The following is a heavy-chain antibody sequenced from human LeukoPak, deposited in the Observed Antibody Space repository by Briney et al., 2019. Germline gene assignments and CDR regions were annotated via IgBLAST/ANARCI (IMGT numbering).Heavy chain of an antibody. D-gene: IGHD5/OR15-5a*01. CDR3: ARVSPKGSDYFDY. Sequence: ASVKVSCKASGYTFTGYYMHWVRQAPGQGLEWMGWINPNSGGTNYAQKFQGWVTMTRDTSISTAYLQWSSLKASDTAMYYCARVSPKGSDYFDYWGQGTLVTVSS. J-gene: IGHJ4*02. CDR1: GYTFTGYY. V-gene: IGHV1-2*04. CDR2: INPNSGGT.